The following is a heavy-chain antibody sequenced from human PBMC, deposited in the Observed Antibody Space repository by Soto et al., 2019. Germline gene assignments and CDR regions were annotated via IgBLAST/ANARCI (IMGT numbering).Heavy chain of an antibody. D-gene: IGHD3-16*02. Sequence: QVQLVESGGGVVQPGRSLRLSCAASRFSFSSYAMHWVRQAPGKGLEWVAIIWYDGSIKYYADSVKGRFTISRDNSKNTLYLQMNRLGVEDTAVYYCAGDSQSYVWGNYRPEKNFDYWGQGPLVTVS. CDR1: RFSFSSYA. J-gene: IGHJ4*02. V-gene: IGHV3-33*01. CDR2: IWYDGSIK. CDR3: AGDSQSYVWGNYRPEKNFDY.